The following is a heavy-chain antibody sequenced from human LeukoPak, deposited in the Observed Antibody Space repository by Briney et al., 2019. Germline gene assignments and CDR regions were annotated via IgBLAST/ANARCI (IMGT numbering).Heavy chain of an antibody. CDR2: INHSGST. D-gene: IGHD1-1*01. CDR1: GGSFSSYY. Sequence: SETLSLTCAVYGGSFSSYYWSWIRQPPGQGLEWIGEINHSGSTNYNPSLESRVTISVDTSKNQFSLRLSSVTAADTAVYYCARDAGHQLSRRNYYAMDVWGQGTTVTVSS. CDR3: ARDAGHQLSRRNYYAMDV. V-gene: IGHV4-34*01. J-gene: IGHJ6*02.